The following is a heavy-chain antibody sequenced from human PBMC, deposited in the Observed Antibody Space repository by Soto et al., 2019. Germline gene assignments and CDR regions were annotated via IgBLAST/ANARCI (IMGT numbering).Heavy chain of an antibody. CDR1: GGSISSYY. V-gene: IGHV4-59*01. CDR2: IYYSGST. CDR3: ARVTIFGVAAGLDAFDI. Sequence: SETLSLTCTVSGGSISSYYWSWIRQPPGKGLEWIGYIYYSGSTNYNPSLKSRVTISVDTSKNQFSLKLSSVTAADTAVYYCARVTIFGVAAGLDAFDIWGQGTMVTVSS. D-gene: IGHD3-3*01. J-gene: IGHJ3*02.